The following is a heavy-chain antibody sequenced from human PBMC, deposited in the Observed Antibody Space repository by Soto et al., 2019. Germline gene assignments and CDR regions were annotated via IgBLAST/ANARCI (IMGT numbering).Heavy chain of an antibody. CDR1: GFTFSTYG. D-gene: IGHD1-1*01. V-gene: IGHV3-74*01. CDR2: INSDERIT. J-gene: IGHJ5*02. Sequence: GGSLRLSCVASGFTFSTYGMHWVRQVPGKGPVWVSRINSDERITNYADSVKGRFTISRDNAKNTLYLQMNSLRVEDTAVYYCARDTPLEPTAPVNWFDPWGQGTPVTVSS. CDR3: ARDTPLEPTAPVNWFDP.